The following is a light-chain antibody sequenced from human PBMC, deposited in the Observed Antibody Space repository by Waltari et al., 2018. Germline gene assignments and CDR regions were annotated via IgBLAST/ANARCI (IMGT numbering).Light chain of an antibody. Sequence: SSELTQDPAVSVALGQTVRITCQGDSLRSYYASWYQQKPGQAPVLVIYGKNKRPSGNPDLFSGSRPGNTASLTITGAQAEDEADYYCNSRDSSGNHYYVFGTGTKVTVL. CDR2: GKN. CDR3: NSRDSSGNHYYV. CDR1: SLRSYY. V-gene: IGLV3-19*01. J-gene: IGLJ1*01.